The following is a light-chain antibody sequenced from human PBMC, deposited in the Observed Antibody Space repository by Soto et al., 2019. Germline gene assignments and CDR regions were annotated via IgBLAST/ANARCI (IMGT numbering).Light chain of an antibody. CDR2: AAS. J-gene: IGKJ4*01. CDR3: QQADSFPLS. CDR1: QGIRND. V-gene: IGKV1-6*01. Sequence: AIQMTQSPSSLSASVGDRVTITCRASQGIRNDLDWFQQKPGKAPKLLIYAASSLQSGVPSRFSGSGYGTDFTLTISSLQPEDFATYYCQQADSFPLSFGGGTKVEI.